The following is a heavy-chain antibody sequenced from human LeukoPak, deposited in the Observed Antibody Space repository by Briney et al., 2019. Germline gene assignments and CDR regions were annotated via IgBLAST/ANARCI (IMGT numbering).Heavy chain of an antibody. CDR1: GGSFSGYY. CDR3: ATKPIAEARY. V-gene: IGHV4-34*01. Sequence: SETLSLTCAVYGGSFSGYYWSWIRQPPGKGLEWIGEINHSGSTNYNPSLKSRVTISVDTSKNQFSLKLSSVTAADTAVYYCATKPIAEARYWGQGTLVTVSS. J-gene: IGHJ4*02. CDR2: INHSGST. D-gene: IGHD6-19*01.